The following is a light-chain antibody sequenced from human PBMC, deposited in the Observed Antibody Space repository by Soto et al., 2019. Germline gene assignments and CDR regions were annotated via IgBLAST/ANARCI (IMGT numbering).Light chain of an antibody. V-gene: IGKV3-20*01. J-gene: IGKJ1*01. Sequence: EIVLTQSPGTLSLSPGERATLSCRASQSVYSNFLAWYQQKPGQAPRLLIYGASSRATGIPDRFSGSASGPDFTLPISTLEPEDFAMYYCQQYGVSWTFGQGTKVEIK. CDR3: QQYGVSWT. CDR1: QSVYSNF. CDR2: GAS.